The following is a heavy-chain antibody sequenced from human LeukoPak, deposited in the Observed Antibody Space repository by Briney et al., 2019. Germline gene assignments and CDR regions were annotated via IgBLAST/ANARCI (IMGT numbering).Heavy chain of an antibody. CDR1: GFTFSSYS. CDR2: ISYDGSNK. CDR3: ARDLYSGYEKAFDI. D-gene: IGHD5-12*01. V-gene: IGHV3-30*03. Sequence: GGSLRLSCAASGFTFSSYSMNWVRQAPGKGLEWVAVISYDGSNKYYADSVKGRFTISRDNSKNTLYLQMNSLRAEDTAVYYCARDLYSGYEKAFDIWGQGTMVTVSS. J-gene: IGHJ3*02.